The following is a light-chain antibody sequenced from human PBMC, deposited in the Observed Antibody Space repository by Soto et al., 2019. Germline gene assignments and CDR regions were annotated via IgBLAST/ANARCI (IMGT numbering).Light chain of an antibody. CDR3: SSYKSSSTLPYV. Sequence: QSALTQPASVSGSPGQSITISCTGTSSDVGGYNLASWYQQYPDKAPKLMIFDVNTRPSGVSNRFSGSKSGNTASLIISGLQAEDEADYYCSSYKSSSTLPYVFGTGTKLTVL. CDR2: DVN. V-gene: IGLV2-14*01. CDR1: SSDVGGYNL. J-gene: IGLJ1*01.